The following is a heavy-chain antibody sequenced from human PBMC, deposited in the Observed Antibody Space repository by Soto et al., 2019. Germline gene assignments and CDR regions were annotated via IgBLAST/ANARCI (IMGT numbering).Heavy chain of an antibody. CDR3: ARHSGPYSSTSPVGY. V-gene: IGHV5-10-1*01. D-gene: IGHD6-19*01. CDR1: GCSFSNYW. CDR2: IEPSDAYT. J-gene: IGHJ4*02. Sequence: GGSLKISCKGSGCSFSNYWITWLRQIPGEGMEWMGRIEPSDAYTTSSPSFQGHVNVSVDKSMSAAYLQWSSLKDSDTAMYYCARHSGPYSSTSPVGYWGQGTLVPVSS.